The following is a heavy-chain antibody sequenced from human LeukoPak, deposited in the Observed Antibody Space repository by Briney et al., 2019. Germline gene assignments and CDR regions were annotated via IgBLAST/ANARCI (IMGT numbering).Heavy chain of an antibody. CDR1: GFTFSSCS. D-gene: IGHD2-2*02. CDR2: TSSSSSYI. V-gene: IGHV3-21*01. CDR3: ASPGYCSSTSCYTSDDAFDI. Sequence: GGSLRLSCAASGFTFSSCSMNWVRQAPGKGLEWVSSTSSSSSYIYYADSVKGRFTISRDNAKNSLYLQMNSLRAEDTAVYYCASPGYCSSTSCYTSDDAFDIWGQGTMVTVSS. J-gene: IGHJ3*02.